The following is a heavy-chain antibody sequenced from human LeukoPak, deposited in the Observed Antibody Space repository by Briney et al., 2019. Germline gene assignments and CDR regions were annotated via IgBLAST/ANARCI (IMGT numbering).Heavy chain of an antibody. CDR1: GYSISSGYY. Sequence: PSETLSLTCTVSGYSISSGYYWGWIRQPPGKGLEWIGSIYHSGSTYYNPSLKSRVTISVDTSKNQFSLKLSSVTAADTAVYYCARAFEGSGDYYYYYYMDVWGKGTTVTVSS. V-gene: IGHV4-38-2*02. CDR3: ARAFEGSGDYYYYYYMDV. J-gene: IGHJ6*03. D-gene: IGHD3-10*01. CDR2: IYHSGST.